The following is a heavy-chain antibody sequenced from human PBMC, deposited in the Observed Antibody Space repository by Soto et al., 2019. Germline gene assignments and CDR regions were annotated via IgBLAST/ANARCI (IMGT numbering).Heavy chain of an antibody. CDR2: IYHSGST. D-gene: IGHD4-17*01. CDR1: GGSISSGGYS. V-gene: IGHV4-30-2*01. Sequence: SETLSLTCAVSGGSISSGGYSWSWIRQPPGKGLEWIGYIYHSGSTYYNPSLKSRVTISVDRSKNQFSLKLSSVTAADTAVYYCDRDNGDYHFDYWGQGTLVTVSS. CDR3: DRDNGDYHFDY. J-gene: IGHJ4*02.